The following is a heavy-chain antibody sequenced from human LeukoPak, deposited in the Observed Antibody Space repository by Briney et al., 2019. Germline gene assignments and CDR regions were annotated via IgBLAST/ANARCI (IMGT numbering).Heavy chain of an antibody. CDR3: ARDVHDSSGYYYYYYGMDV. V-gene: IGHV4-59*01. Sequence: TSETLSLTCTVSGGSISSYYWSWIRQPPGKGLEWIGYIYYSGSTNYNPSLKSRVTISVDTSKNQFSLKLSSVTAADTAVYYCARDVHDSSGYYYYYYGMDVWGQGTTVTVSS. CDR1: GGSISSYY. D-gene: IGHD3-22*01. J-gene: IGHJ6*02. CDR2: IYYSGST.